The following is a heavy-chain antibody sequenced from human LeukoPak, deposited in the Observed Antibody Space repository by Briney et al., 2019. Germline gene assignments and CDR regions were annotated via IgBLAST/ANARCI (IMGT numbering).Heavy chain of an antibody. CDR2: INPNSGGT. CDR3: ARSPTIDSSGYYRGVNWFEP. CDR1: GYTFTGYY. Sequence: ASVKVSCKASGYTFTGYYMHWVRQAPGQGLEWMGWINPNSGGTNYAQKFQGRVTMTRDTSISTAYMELSRLRSDDTAVYYCARSPTIDSSGYYRGVNWFEPWGQGTLVTVSS. V-gene: IGHV1-2*02. D-gene: IGHD3-22*01. J-gene: IGHJ5*02.